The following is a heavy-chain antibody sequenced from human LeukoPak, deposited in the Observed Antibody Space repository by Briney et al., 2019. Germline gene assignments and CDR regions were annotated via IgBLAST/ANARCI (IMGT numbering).Heavy chain of an antibody. Sequence: GGSLRLSCAASGFTFDDYAMHWVRQAPGEGPEWVSLISWDGGSTYYADSVKGRFTISRDTSTNTLSLQMNSLRAEDTAVYFCARRTGDTRFCSRFSCFLPDYWGQGTLVTVSS. CDR3: ARRTGDTRFCSRFSCFLPDY. J-gene: IGHJ4*02. CDR2: ISWDGGST. CDR1: GFTFDDYA. V-gene: IGHV3-43D*03. D-gene: IGHD2-2*01.